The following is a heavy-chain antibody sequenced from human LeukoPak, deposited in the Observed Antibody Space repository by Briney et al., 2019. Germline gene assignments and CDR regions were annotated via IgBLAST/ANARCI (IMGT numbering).Heavy chain of an antibody. J-gene: IGHJ4*02. V-gene: IGHV4-59*01. D-gene: IGHD5-18*01. CDR2: IYYSGST. Sequence: PSETLSLTCTVSGDSICSYYWSWIRQPPGKGLEWIGYIYYSGSTNYNPSLKSRVTISVDTSKNQFSLKLSSVTAADTAVYYCARDTAMKRWGQGTLVTVSS. CDR3: ARDTAMKR. CDR1: GDSICSYY.